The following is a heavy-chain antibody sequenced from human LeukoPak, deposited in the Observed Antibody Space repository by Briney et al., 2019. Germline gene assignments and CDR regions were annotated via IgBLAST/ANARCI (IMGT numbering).Heavy chain of an antibody. J-gene: IGHJ4*02. CDR3: ARQKGAVAPSGFDY. V-gene: IGHV4-34*01. CDR1: GGSFSGYY. D-gene: IGHD6-19*01. CDR2: INHSGST. Sequence: SETLSLTCAVYGGSFSGYYWSWIRQPPGKGLEWIGEINHSGSTNYNPSLKSRVTISVDTSKNQFSLKLSAVTAADTAVYYCARQKGAVAPSGFDYWGQGTLVTVSS.